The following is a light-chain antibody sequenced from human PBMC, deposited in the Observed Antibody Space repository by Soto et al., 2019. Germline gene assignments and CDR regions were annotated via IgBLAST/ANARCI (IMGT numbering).Light chain of an antibody. Sequence: QSVLTQPRSVSGSPGQSVTISCTGTSDDVGNHNFVSWYQQHPGKAPKLMIYDVTKRPSGVPDRFSGSKSGITASLTISGLQADDEADYYCCSLAGRYINVVGTGTKLTVL. CDR3: CSLAGRYINV. CDR2: DVT. CDR1: SDDVGNHNF. V-gene: IGLV2-11*01. J-gene: IGLJ1*01.